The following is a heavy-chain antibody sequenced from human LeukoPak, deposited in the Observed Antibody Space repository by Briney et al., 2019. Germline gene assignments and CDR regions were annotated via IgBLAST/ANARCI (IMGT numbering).Heavy chain of an antibody. J-gene: IGHJ4*02. Sequence: TGGSLRLSCAASGFSFSTYGMSWVRQAPGKGLEWVAVISYDGSNKYYADSVKGRFTISRDNSKNTLYLQMNSLRAEDTAVYYCARDQGALPGYWGQGTLVTVSS. CDR2: ISYDGSNK. CDR1: GFSFSTYG. D-gene: IGHD1-26*01. V-gene: IGHV3-30*03. CDR3: ARDQGALPGY.